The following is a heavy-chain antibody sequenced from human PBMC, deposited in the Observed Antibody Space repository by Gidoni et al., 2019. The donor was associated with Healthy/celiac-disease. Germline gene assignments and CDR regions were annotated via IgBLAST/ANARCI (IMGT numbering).Heavy chain of an antibody. J-gene: IGHJ4*02. CDR1: GASISSYY. Sequence: QVQLQESGPGLVKPSEPLSLTCTVSGASISSYYWSWIRQPPGKGLEWIGYIYYSGSTNYNPSLKSRVTISVDTSKNQFSLKLSSVTAADTAVYYCARGPSGDGYNFDYWGQGTLVTVSS. D-gene: IGHD2-21*01. CDR3: ARGPSGDGYNFDY. CDR2: IYYSGST. V-gene: IGHV4-59*01.